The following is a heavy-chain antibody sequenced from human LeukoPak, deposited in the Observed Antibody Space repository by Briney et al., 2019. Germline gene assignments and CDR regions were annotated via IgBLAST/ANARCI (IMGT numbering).Heavy chain of an antibody. CDR3: AREVSGYCSSTCCAP. Sequence: PSETLSLTCTVSGGSISSGDYYWSWIRQPPGKGLEWIGYIYYSGSTYYNPSLKSRVTISVDTSKNQFSLKLSSVTAADTAVYYCAREVSGYCSSTCCAPWGQGTLVTVSS. CDR2: IYYSGST. CDR1: GGSISSGDYY. J-gene: IGHJ5*02. V-gene: IGHV4-30-4*08. D-gene: IGHD2-2*01.